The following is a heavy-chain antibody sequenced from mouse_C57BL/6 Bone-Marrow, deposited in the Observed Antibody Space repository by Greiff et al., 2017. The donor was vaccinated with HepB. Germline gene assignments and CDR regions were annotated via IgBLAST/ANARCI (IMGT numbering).Heavy chain of an antibody. D-gene: IGHD1-1*01. J-gene: IGHJ2*01. CDR2: INPSSGYT. Sequence: QVQLQQSGAELARPGASVKMSCKASGYTFTSYTMHWVKQRPGQGLEWIGYINPSSGYTKYNQKFKDKATLTADKSSSTAYMQLSSLTSEDSAVYYCARRDYYGYYFDYWGHGTTLTVSS. V-gene: IGHV1-4*01. CDR1: GYTFTSYT. CDR3: ARRDYYGYYFDY.